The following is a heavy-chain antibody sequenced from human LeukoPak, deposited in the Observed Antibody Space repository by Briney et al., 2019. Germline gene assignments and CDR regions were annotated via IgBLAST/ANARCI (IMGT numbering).Heavy chain of an antibody. V-gene: IGHV1-69*05. Sequence: SVKVSCKASGGTSSSYAISWVRQAPGQGLEWMGGIIPIFGTANYAQKFQGRVTITTDESTSTAYMELSSLRSEDTAVYYCARAGAIAAYFDYWGQGTLVTVSS. CDR3: ARAGAIAAYFDY. CDR1: GGTSSSYA. D-gene: IGHD6-13*01. CDR2: IIPIFGTA. J-gene: IGHJ4*02.